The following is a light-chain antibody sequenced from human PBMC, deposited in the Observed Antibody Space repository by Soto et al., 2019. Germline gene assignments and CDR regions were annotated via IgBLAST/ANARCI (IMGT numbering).Light chain of an antibody. Sequence: DIQMTQFPSSLSASAGERVTITCRASQSVSTYLSWYVQEPGSAPKLLIYGVSKLESGIAPRFTGSGLATEFTLTINSLQPEDFALYFCQQTYMVPYTFGQGTKVEI. CDR3: QQTYMVPYT. CDR2: GVS. CDR1: QSVSTY. V-gene: IGKV1-39*01. J-gene: IGKJ2*01.